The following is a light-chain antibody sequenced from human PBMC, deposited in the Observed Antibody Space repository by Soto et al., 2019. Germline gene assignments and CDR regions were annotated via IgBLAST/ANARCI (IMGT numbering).Light chain of an antibody. CDR1: QSISSY. J-gene: IGKJ1*01. Sequence: EIVLTQSPATLSLSPGEGATLSCRASQSISSYLAWYQQKPGQAPRLLIYDASSRATGIPARFSGSGSGTDFTLTISSLEPQYFEFAYCQRRRDWPPWTFGQGTKVEIK. CDR3: QRRRDWPPWT. CDR2: DAS. V-gene: IGKV3-11*01.